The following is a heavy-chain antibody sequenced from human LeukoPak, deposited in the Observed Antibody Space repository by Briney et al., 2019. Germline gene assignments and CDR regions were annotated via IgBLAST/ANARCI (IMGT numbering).Heavy chain of an antibody. CDR3: AKDIFTMVRGVIIDYYYYGMDV. J-gene: IGHJ6*02. D-gene: IGHD3-10*01. Sequence: GGSLRLSCAASVFTFDDYVMNWVRQAPGKGLEWFSLISGDGGSTYYADSLKCRFTISRDNSKNSLYLQMNSLRTEDTALYYCAKDIFTMVRGVIIDYYYYGMDVWGQGTTATVSS. CDR2: ISGDGGST. V-gene: IGHV3-43*02. CDR1: VFTFDDYV.